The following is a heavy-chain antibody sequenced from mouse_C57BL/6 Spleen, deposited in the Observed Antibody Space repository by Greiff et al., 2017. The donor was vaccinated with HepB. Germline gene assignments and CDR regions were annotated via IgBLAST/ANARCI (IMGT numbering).Heavy chain of an antibody. V-gene: IGHV5-17*01. CDR1: GFTFSDYG. J-gene: IGHJ1*03. CDR2: ISSGSSTI. Sequence: EVMLVESGGGLVKPGGSLKLSCAASGFTFSDYGMHWVRQAPEKGLEWVAYISSGSSTIYYADTVKGRFTISRDNAKNTLFLQMTSLRSEDTAMYYCASRYYEDFDVWGTGTTVTVSS. CDR3: ASRYYEDFDV. D-gene: IGHD1-1*01.